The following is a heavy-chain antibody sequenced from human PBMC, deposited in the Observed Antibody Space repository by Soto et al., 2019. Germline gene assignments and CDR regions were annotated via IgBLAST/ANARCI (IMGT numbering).Heavy chain of an antibody. CDR2: IYYSGST. D-gene: IGHD3-10*01. Sequence: SETLSLTCTVSGGSISSYYWSWIRQPPGKGLEWIGYIYYSGSTNYNPSLKSRVTISVDTSKNQFSLKLSSVTAADTAVYYCARDGGRGNYYGSGSYFQNYYYYYMDVWGKGTTVTVSS. CDR3: ARDGGRGNYYGSGSYFQNYYYYYMDV. CDR1: GGSISSYY. V-gene: IGHV4-59*01. J-gene: IGHJ6*03.